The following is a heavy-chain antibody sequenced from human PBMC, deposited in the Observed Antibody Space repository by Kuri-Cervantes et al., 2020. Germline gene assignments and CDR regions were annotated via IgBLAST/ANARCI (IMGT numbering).Heavy chain of an antibody. J-gene: IGHJ4*02. Sequence: GGSLRLSCKGSGYSFTSYWIGWVRQMPGKGLEWMGIIYPGDSDTRYSPSFQGQVTISADKSISTAYLQWSSLKASDTAMYYYARLLPGIAAAGIDYWGQGTLVTVSS. CDR2: IYPGDSDT. V-gene: IGHV5-51*01. CDR3: ARLLPGIAAAGIDY. CDR1: GYSFTSYW. D-gene: IGHD6-13*01.